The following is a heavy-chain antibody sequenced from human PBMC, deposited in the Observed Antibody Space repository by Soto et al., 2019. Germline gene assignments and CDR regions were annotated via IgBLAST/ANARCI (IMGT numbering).Heavy chain of an antibody. CDR2: VSHDGVNK. J-gene: IGHJ3*02. CDR3: VRETQIVMVVVPTPGSPGAFDM. D-gene: IGHD2-15*01. CDR1: GFSFRNYN. V-gene: IGHV3-30-3*01. Sequence: QMQLVESGGGVVQPGRSLRLSCAASGFSFRNYNLHWVRQAPGKGLEWVAVVSHDGVNKHYAESVKGRLSISRDSSRDTLFLQMNSLGPEDTAVYYCVRETQIVMVVVPTPGSPGAFDMWGQGTMVTVSS.